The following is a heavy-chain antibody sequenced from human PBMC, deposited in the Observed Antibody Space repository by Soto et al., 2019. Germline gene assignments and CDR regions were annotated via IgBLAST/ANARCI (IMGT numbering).Heavy chain of an antibody. Sequence: PGGSLRLSCAASGFTFSSYVMSWVRQAPGKGLEWVSAISGSGGSTYYADSVKGRFTISRDNSKNTLYLQMNSLRAEDTAVYYCAKILAAAAMGYYYYGMDVWGQGTTVTVSS. CDR3: AKILAAAAMGYYYYGMDV. D-gene: IGHD6-13*01. V-gene: IGHV3-23*01. CDR2: ISGSGGST. J-gene: IGHJ6*02. CDR1: GFTFSSYV.